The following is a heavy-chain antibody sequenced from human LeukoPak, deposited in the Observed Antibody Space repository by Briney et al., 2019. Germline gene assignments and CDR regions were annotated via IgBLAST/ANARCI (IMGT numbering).Heavy chain of an antibody. Sequence: GGSLRLSCAASGFTFSSYAMHWVRQAPGKGLEWVGRIKSKPDGGTTDYAAPVKGRFSISRDDSINTLYLQMSSLKTDDTAVYYCTTEIDWGQGTLVTVSS. J-gene: IGHJ4*02. D-gene: IGHD2/OR15-2a*01. CDR3: TTEID. CDR1: GFTFSSYA. CDR2: IKSKPDGGTT. V-gene: IGHV3-15*01.